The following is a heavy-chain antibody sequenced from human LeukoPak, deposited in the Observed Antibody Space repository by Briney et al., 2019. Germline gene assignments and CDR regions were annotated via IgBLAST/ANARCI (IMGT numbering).Heavy chain of an antibody. V-gene: IGHV3-74*03. D-gene: IGHD3-10*01. CDR2: SKSDGTGI. Sequence: GGALRLSCTASGFTFSDYWMYWVRQAPGKGLVWVLRSKSDGTGILYEDFAEGRFTISRDNAKNALYLQRTSLREEDTAVYYCVRGQTIDYWGQGILVTVSS. J-gene: IGHJ4*02. CDR3: VRGQTIDY. CDR1: GFTFSDYW.